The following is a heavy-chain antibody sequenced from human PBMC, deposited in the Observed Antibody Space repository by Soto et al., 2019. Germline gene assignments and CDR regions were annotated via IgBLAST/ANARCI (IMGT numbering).Heavy chain of an antibody. CDR3: AKTLFPFPYGGQYVFDV. CDR2: INDIGRT. D-gene: IGHD3-16*01. J-gene: IGHJ3*01. Sequence: SETLSLTCVVYDDSFTDYFWTWIRLSPGKRLEWIGEINDIGRTNYNPSLKSQVSISVDTSKNQVSLKLNSVPAVDTAFFFCAKTLFPFPYGGQYVFDVWGQGKEVTVSS. CDR1: DDSFTDYF. V-gene: IGHV4-34*01.